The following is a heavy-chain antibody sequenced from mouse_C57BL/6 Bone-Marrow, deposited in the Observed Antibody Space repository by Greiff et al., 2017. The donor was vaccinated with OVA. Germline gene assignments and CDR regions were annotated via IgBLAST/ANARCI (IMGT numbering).Heavy chain of an antibody. CDR3: TRAPPYGSSYGFAY. J-gene: IGHJ3*01. V-gene: IGHV5-9-1*02. D-gene: IGHD1-1*01. CDR1: GFTFSSYA. CDR2: ISSGGDYI. Sequence: EVKLVESGEGLVKPGGSLKLSCAASGFTFSSYAMSWVRQTPEKRLEWVAYISSGGDYIYYADTVKGRFTISRANARNTLYLQMSSLKSEDTAMYYCTRAPPYGSSYGFAYWGQGTLVTVSA.